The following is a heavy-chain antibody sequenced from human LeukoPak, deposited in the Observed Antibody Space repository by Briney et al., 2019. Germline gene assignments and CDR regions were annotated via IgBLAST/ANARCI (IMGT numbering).Heavy chain of an antibody. CDR3: ARPLGSGWNPFDY. CDR1: GGSISRSSFY. J-gene: IGHJ4*02. V-gene: IGHV4-39*01. CDR2: IFYSGST. Sequence: KASETLSLTCTVSGGSISRSSFYWGWIRQPPGKGLEWIGSIFYSGSTYYNPSLKSRATISVDTSKNQFSLKLDSVTAADTAIYYRARPLGSGWNPFDYWGQGTLVTVSS. D-gene: IGHD6-19*01.